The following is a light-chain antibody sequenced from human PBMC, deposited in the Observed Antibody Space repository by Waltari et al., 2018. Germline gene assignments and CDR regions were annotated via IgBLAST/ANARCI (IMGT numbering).Light chain of an antibody. CDR3: QQYSTYSRT. J-gene: IGKJ2*01. Sequence: DMQMTQSPSTLSASVGDRVTITCRASQSISTWLAWYQQKPGKAPKLLIYKASSLEGGVPSRFSGSGSGTEFTLTISSLQPDDFATYYCQQYSTYSRTFGQGTNLQIK. CDR2: KAS. V-gene: IGKV1-5*03. CDR1: QSISTW.